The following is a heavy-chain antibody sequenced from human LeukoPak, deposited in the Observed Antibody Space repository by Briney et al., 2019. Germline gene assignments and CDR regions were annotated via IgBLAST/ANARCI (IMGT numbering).Heavy chain of an antibody. CDR1: GGSINNYY. D-gene: IGHD3-10*01. Sequence: SETLSLTCTVSGGSINNYYWSWIRQPPGKGLEWIGYIYYSGTTKYNPSLSSRVTISVDTSKNQFSLKLSSVTAADTAVYYCARFDYYSSGSYDASGAFDIWGQGTMVTVSS. CDR2: IYYSGTT. CDR3: ARFDYYSSGSYDASGAFDI. J-gene: IGHJ3*02. V-gene: IGHV4-59*08.